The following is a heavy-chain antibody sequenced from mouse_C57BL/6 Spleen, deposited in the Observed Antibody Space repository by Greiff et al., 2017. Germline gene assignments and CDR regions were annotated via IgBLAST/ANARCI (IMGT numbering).Heavy chain of an antibody. CDR3: TRKGIVSLDY. D-gene: IGHD2-5*01. V-gene: IGHV1-15*01. CDR1: GYTFTDYE. Sequence: VKLQESGAELVRPGASVTLSCKASGYTFTDYEMHWVKQTPVHGLEWIGAIDPETGGTAYNQKFKGKAILTADKSSSTAYMELRSLTSEDSAVYYCTRKGIVSLDYWGQGTTLTVSS. J-gene: IGHJ2*01. CDR2: IDPETGGT.